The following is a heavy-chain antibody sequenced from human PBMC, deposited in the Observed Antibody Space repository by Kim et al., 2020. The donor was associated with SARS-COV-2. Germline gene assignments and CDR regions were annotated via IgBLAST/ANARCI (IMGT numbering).Heavy chain of an antibody. V-gene: IGHV4-39*07. Sequence: KSRVTISVETSKNQFSLKLGSVTAADTAVYYCAREAIVVVPAAATNWFDPWGQGTLVTISS. J-gene: IGHJ5*02. D-gene: IGHD2-2*01. CDR3: AREAIVVVPAAATNWFDP.